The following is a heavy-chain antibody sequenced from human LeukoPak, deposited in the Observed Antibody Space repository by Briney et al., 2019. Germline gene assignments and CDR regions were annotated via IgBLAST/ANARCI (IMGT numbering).Heavy chain of an antibody. CDR3: ARLVIRSSWFDY. J-gene: IGHJ4*02. CDR1: GGSISSSSYY. V-gene: IGHV4-39*01. CDR2: IYYSGST. Sequence: SETLSLTCTVSGGSISSSSYYWGWLRQPPGKGLEWIGSIYYSGSTYYNPSLKSRVTISVDTSKNQFSLKLSSVTAADTAVYYCARLVIRSSWFDYWGQGTLVTVSS. D-gene: IGHD6-13*01.